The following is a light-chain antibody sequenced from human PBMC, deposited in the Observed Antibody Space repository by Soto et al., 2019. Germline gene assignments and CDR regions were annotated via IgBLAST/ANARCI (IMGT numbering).Light chain of an antibody. V-gene: IGKV3-20*01. CDR3: QQYQNLWT. J-gene: IGKJ1*01. CDR2: GAS. CDR1: QSISSNY. Sequence: EIVLTQSPGTLSLSPGERATLSCRASQSISSNYLAWFQQKPCQAPRLLIYGASSRATGIPDRFSGSGSGTEFTLTINRLQSEDFAVYYCQQYQNLWTFGQGTKVDIK.